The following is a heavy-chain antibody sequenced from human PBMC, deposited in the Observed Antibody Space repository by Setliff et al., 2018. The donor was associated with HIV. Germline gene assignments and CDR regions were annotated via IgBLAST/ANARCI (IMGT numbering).Heavy chain of an antibody. CDR3: VRGPQFRPH. CDR2: ISSSSSSI. Sequence: PGGSLRLSCAASGFTFSSYSMNWVRQAPGKGLEWLSYISSSSSSIYHADSVKGRFTISRDNTRSTLYLQMNCLRVEDTAVYYCVRGPQFRPHWGQGTLVTVSS. V-gene: IGHV3-48*04. J-gene: IGHJ4*02. CDR1: GFTFSSYS.